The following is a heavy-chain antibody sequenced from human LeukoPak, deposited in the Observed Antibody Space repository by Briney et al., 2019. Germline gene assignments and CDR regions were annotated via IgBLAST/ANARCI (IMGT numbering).Heavy chain of an antibody. D-gene: IGHD6-13*01. CDR1: GFTFDDYA. CDR2: IRGDGGST. J-gene: IGHJ3*02. Sequence: GGSLRLSCAASGFTFDDYALHWVRQAPGKGLEWVSLIRGDGGSTYYADSVKGRFTISRDNSKNSLYLQMNSLRTEDTALYYCAKVSASSWLGSFDIWGQGTMVTVPS. V-gene: IGHV3-43*02. CDR3: AKVSASSWLGSFDI.